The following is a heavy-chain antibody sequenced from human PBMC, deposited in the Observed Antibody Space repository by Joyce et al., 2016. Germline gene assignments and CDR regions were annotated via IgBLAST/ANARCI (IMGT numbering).Heavy chain of an antibody. D-gene: IGHD3-16*01. CDR1: GFTFSAYE. Sequence: EVQLVEAGGALVQPGGSLRLSCAASGFTFSAYEIHWVRQTTGKGLEWVSAIGTAGDPYDAGSEKGRITISRENAKSSLFLQMNSLRAEDTDVYYCARERGGGMSAFDIWGQGTMVTVSS. V-gene: IGHV3-13*05. CDR2: IGTAGDP. CDR3: ARERGGGMSAFDI. J-gene: IGHJ3*02.